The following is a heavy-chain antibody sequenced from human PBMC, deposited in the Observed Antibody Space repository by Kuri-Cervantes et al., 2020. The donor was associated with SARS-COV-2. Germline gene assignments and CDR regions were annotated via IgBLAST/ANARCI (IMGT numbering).Heavy chain of an antibody. V-gene: IGHV3-30*02. CDR3: ARGLAVEYYFDY. D-gene: IGHD6-19*01. CDR1: GFTFSSYG. Sequence: LSLTCAASGFTFSSYGMHWVRQAPGKGLEWVAFIRYDGSNKYYADSVKGRFTISRDNSKNTLYLQMNSLRAEDTAVYYCARGLAVEYYFDYWGQGTLVTVSS. J-gene: IGHJ4*02. CDR2: IRYDGSNK.